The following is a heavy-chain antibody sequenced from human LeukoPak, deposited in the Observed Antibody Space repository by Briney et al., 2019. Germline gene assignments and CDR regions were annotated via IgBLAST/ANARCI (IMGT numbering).Heavy chain of an antibody. CDR2: ISGSGGST. D-gene: IGHD1-26*01. Sequence: GGSLRLSCAASGFTFSSYAMSWVRQAPGKGLEWVSAISGSGGSTYYADSVKGRFTISRDNSKSTLYLQMNSLRAEDTAVYYCAPTRRIVGADYWGQGTLVTVSS. CDR3: APTRRIVGADY. V-gene: IGHV3-23*01. J-gene: IGHJ4*02. CDR1: GFTFSSYA.